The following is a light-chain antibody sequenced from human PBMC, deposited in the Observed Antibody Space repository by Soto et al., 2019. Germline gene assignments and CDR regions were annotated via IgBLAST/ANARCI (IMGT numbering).Light chain of an antibody. CDR3: SSYAGSTDYV. CDR1: SSDVGGYNY. J-gene: IGLJ1*01. CDR2: EVT. Sequence: QSALTQPPSASGSPGQSVTISCSGTSSDVGGYNYVSWYQQHPGKAPKLMIYEVTKRPSGVPDRFSGSKSGNTASLTVSGLRAEDEADYYCSSYAGSTDYVLGTGTKVTV. V-gene: IGLV2-8*01.